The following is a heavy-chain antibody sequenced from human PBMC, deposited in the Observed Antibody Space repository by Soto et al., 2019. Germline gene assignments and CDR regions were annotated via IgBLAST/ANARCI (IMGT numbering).Heavy chain of an antibody. CDR2: IYHSGST. CDR1: GDSISSSKW. D-gene: IGHD6-13*01. J-gene: IGHJ4*02. V-gene: IGHV4-4*02. Sequence: QVQLQESGPGLVKPSGTLSLTCAVSGDSISSSKWWSWVRQPPGKGLEWIGEIYHSGSTNYNPSPKSRVIISVDKSTNQFSLKVSSVTDAGTAGYYCARGERQQQRVYWGQGTLVTVSS. CDR3: ARGERQQQRVY.